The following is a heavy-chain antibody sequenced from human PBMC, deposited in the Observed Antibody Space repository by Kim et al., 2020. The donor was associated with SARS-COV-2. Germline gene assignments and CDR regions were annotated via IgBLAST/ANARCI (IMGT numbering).Heavy chain of an antibody. CDR3: ARAPWIQLWLHYYYGMDV. J-gene: IGHJ6*02. CDR2: ISYDGSNK. Sequence: GGSLRLSCAVSVFTFSSYAMHWVRQAPGKGLEWVAVISYDGSNKYYADSVKGRFTISRDNSKNTLYLQMNSLRAEDTAVYYCARAPWIQLWLHYYYGMDVWGQGTTVTVSS. D-gene: IGHD5-18*01. CDR1: VFTFSSYA. V-gene: IGHV3-30*04.